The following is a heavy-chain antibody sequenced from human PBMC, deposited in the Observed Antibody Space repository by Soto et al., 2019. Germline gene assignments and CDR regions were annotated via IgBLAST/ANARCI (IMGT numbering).Heavy chain of an antibody. CDR2: IIPIFGTA. J-gene: IGHJ4*02. D-gene: IGHD6-13*01. CDR3: ASGVAAAGTGFDY. V-gene: IGHV1-69*06. CDR1: GGTFSSYA. Sequence: CKASGGTFSSYAISWVRQAPGQGLEWMGGIIPIFGTANYAQKFQGRVTITADKSTSTAYMELSSLRSEDTAVYYCASGVAAAGTGFDYWGQGTLVTVSS.